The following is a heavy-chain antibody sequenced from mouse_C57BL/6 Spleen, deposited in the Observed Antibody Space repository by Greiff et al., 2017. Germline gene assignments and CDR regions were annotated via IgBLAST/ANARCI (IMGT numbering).Heavy chain of an antibody. CDR2: INPYNGDT. D-gene: IGHD1-1*01. CDR1: GYSFTGYF. J-gene: IGHJ2*01. CDR3: ARSEDYGSRPFDY. Sequence: DVQLQESGPELVKPGDSVKISCKASGYSFTGYFMNWVMQSHGKSLEWIGRINPYNGDTFYNQKFKGKATLTVDKSSSTAHMELRSLTSEDSAVYYCARSEDYGSRPFDYWGQGTTLTVSS. V-gene: IGHV1-20*01.